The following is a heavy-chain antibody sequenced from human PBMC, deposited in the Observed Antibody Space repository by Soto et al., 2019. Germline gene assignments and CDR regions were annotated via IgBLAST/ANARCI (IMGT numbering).Heavy chain of an antibody. V-gene: IGHV3-74*01. CDR2: INNDGSSA. CDR3: VRSGGGLDY. J-gene: IGHJ4*02. Sequence: GGSLRLSCAASGFTFSSYWMHWVRQAPGTGLVWISHINNDGSSASYAESVKGRFTISRDNAKNTLHLQMNSLRAEDTAVYFCVRSGGGLDYWGQGILVTVSS. D-gene: IGHD3-16*01. CDR1: GFTFSSYW.